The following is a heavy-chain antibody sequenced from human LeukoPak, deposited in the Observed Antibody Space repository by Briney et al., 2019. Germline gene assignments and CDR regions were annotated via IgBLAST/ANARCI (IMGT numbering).Heavy chain of an antibody. Sequence: GRSLRLSCAASGFTFSNYGMDWVRQAPGKGLEWVAVISYDGSNKYYADSVKGRFTISRDNSKNTLYLQMNSLRAEDTAVYYCARATYPSSWSPFGYWGQGTLVTVSS. CDR1: GFTFSNYG. CDR2: ISYDGSNK. CDR3: ARATYPSSWSPFGY. V-gene: IGHV3-30*03. J-gene: IGHJ4*02. D-gene: IGHD6-13*01.